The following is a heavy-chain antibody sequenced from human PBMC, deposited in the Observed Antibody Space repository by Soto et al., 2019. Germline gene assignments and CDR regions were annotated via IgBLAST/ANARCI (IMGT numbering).Heavy chain of an antibody. CDR1: GFTFSSYG. CDR2: IWYDGSNK. Sequence: QVQLVESGGGVVQPGRSLRLSCAASGFTFSSYGMHWVRQAPGKGLEWVAVIWYDGSNKYYADSVKGRFTISRDNSKNTLYLQMNSLRAEDTAVYYCAGEVAVAGRGGAFDIWGQGTMVTVSS. CDR3: AGEVAVAGRGGAFDI. V-gene: IGHV3-33*01. D-gene: IGHD6-19*01. J-gene: IGHJ3*02.